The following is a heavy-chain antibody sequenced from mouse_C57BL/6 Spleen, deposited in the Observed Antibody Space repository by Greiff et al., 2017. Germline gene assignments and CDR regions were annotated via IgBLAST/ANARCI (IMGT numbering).Heavy chain of an antibody. J-gene: IGHJ2*01. CDR1: GYTFTDYY. V-gene: IGHV1-76*01. CDR2: IYPGSGNT. D-gene: IGHD1-1*01. CDR3: ARNYGRDDYFDY. Sequence: VQLQQSGAELVRPGASVKLSCKASGYTFTDYYINWVKQRPGQGLEWIARIYPGSGNTYYNEKFKGKATLTAEKSSSTAYMQLSSLTSEDSAVYFCARNYGRDDYFDYWGQGTTLTVSS.